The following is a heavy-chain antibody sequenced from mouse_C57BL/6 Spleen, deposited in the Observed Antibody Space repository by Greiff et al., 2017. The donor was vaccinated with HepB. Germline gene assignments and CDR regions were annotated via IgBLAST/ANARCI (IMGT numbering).Heavy chain of an antibody. CDR2: IRSKSSNYAT. Sequence: EVQRVESGGGLVQPKGSLKLSCAASGFTFNTYAMHWVRQAPGKGLEWVARIRSKSSNYATYSADSVKDRFTISRNDSQSMRYLQMNNLKTEDTAMYYCVREGGLYYFDYWGQGTTLTVSS. J-gene: IGHJ2*01. V-gene: IGHV10-3*01. CDR3: VREGGLYYFDY. CDR1: GFTFNTYA.